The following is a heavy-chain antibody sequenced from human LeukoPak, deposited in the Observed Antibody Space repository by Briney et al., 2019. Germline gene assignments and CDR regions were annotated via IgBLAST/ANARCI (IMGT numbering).Heavy chain of an antibody. CDR1: GFTFSSYA. D-gene: IGHD4-17*01. CDR2: IIGSGGST. J-gene: IGHJ4*02. CDR3: AKDWGGLTVTYFDY. Sequence: GGSLILSCAASGFTFSSYAMSWVRQAPGRGLEWVSAIIGSGGSTYYADSVKGRFTISRDNSKNTLYLQMNSLRAEDTAVYYCAKDWGGLTVTYFDYWGQGTLVTVSS. V-gene: IGHV3-23*01.